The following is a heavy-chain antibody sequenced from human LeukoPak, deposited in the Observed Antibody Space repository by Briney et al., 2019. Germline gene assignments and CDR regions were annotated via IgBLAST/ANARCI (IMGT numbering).Heavy chain of an antibody. J-gene: IGHJ6*02. CDR1: GFTFSSCG. D-gene: IGHD3-22*01. CDR2: ISYDGSNK. CDR3: AKAVSSGYSYPINYYYGMDV. Sequence: GRSLRLSCAASGFTFSSCGMHWVRQAPGKGLEWVAVISYDGSNKYYADSVKGRFTISRDNSKNTLYLQMNSLRAEDTAVYYCAKAVSSGYSYPINYYYGMDVWGQGTTVTVSS. V-gene: IGHV3-30*18.